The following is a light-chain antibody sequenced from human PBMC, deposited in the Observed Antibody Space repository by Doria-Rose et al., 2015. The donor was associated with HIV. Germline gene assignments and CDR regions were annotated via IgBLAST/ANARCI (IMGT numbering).Light chain of an antibody. CDR3: QSFDRRLSAFI. CDR1: GSNIGADYA. J-gene: IGLJ2*01. Sequence: QSVVTQEPSVSGAPGQRVTIPCTGSGSNIGADYAVHWYQQFPGAAPKLLIYGDNNRHSGVPDRFSGSRSGTSASLAITRLQAEDEADYYCQSFDRRLSAFIVGGGTKLTVL. CDR2: GDN. V-gene: IGLV1-40*01.